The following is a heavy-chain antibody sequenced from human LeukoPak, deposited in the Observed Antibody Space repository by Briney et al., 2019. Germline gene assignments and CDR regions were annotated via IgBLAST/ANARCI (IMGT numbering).Heavy chain of an antibody. CDR3: ARHGSGWSFDY. V-gene: IGHV4-59*08. CDR1: GGSISGYY. D-gene: IGHD6-19*01. CDR2: ISYSVST. Sequence: PSETLSLTCTVSGGSISGYYWSWIWQPPGKSLERIGYISYSVSTNHNPSLKSRVSISVDTSKNQFSLNLNSVTAADTAVFYCARHGSGWSFDYWGQGTLVTVSS. J-gene: IGHJ4*02.